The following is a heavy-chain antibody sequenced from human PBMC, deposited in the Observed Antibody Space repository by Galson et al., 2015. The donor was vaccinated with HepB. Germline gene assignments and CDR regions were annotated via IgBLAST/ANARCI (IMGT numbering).Heavy chain of an antibody. J-gene: IGHJ4*02. V-gene: IGHV3-48*01. CDR3: AREGAKDFWSGYYEILFDY. CDR2: ISSSSSTI. D-gene: IGHD3-3*01. Sequence: SLRLSCAASGFTFSSYSMNWVRQAPGKGLEWVSYISSSSSTIYYADSVKGRFTISRDNAKNSLYLQMNSLRAEDTAVYYCAREGAKDFWSGYYEILFDYWGQGTLVTVSS. CDR1: GFTFSSYS.